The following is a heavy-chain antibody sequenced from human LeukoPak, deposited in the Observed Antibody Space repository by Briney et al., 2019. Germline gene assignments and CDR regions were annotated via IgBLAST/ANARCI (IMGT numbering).Heavy chain of an antibody. CDR2: IKQDGSEK. J-gene: IGHJ4*02. CDR3: ARDLAGYSSSWSFPYYFDY. D-gene: IGHD6-13*01. V-gene: IGHV3-7*01. Sequence: GGSLRLSCAASGFTFSNYWMSWVRQAPGKGLEWVANIKQDGSEKYYVDSVKGRFTISRDNAKNSLYLQMNSLRAEDTAVYYRARDLAGYSSSWSFPYYFDYWGQGTLVTVSS. CDR1: GFTFSNYW.